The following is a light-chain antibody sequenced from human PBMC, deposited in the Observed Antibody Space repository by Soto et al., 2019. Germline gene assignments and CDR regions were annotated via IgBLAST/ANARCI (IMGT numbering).Light chain of an antibody. CDR2: EVV. V-gene: IGLV2-14*01. Sequence: QSALTQPASVSGSPGQSITISCTGTSSDVGGYDYVSWYQRHPGKAPELMIYEVVNRPSGVSNRFSGSKSGNTPSLTISGRPALDEADYFSCSFASSSAYVFGTGTKVTVL. CDR3: CSFASSSAYV. J-gene: IGLJ1*01. CDR1: SSDVGGYDY.